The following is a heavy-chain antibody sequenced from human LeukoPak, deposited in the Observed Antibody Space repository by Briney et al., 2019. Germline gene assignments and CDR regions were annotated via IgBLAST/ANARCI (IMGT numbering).Heavy chain of an antibody. CDR2: ISGSGGST. D-gene: IGHD2-15*01. V-gene: IGHV3-23*01. CDR3: AKDLGYCSGGSCPQLDY. Sequence: GGSLRLSCAASGFTFSSYAMSWVRQAPGKGLEWVSAISGSGGSTYYADSVKGRFTISRDNSKNTLYLQMNSLRAEDTAVYYCAKDLGYCSGGSCPQLDYWGQGTLVTVSS. J-gene: IGHJ4*02. CDR1: GFTFSSYA.